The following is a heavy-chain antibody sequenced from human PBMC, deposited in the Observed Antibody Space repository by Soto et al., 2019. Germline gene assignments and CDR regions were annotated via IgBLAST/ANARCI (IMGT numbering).Heavy chain of an antibody. CDR2: IHSSGST. CDR1: GASMNSYH. D-gene: IGHD6-13*01. Sequence: SETLSLTCTVSGASMNSYHWSWIRQPAGKGLEWIGHIHSSGSTNYNPSLKSRVTMSVDTSTSTVYMELSSLRSEDTAVYYCARDGSSVQIANNWFDPWGQGTQVTVSS. J-gene: IGHJ5*02. V-gene: IGHV4-4*07. CDR3: ARDGSSVQIANNWFDP.